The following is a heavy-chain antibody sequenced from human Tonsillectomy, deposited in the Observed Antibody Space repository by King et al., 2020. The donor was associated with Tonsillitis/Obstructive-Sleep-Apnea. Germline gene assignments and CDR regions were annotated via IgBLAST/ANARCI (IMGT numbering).Heavy chain of an antibody. Sequence: QLVQSGAEVKKPGASVKVSCKASGYTFTSYGISWVRQAPGQGLEWMGWISAYNGNTHYAQKLQGRVTMTTDTSTSTAYMDLRSLRSDDTAVYYCARACGTTRVCGHWFDPWGQGTLVTVSS. V-gene: IGHV1-18*01. J-gene: IGHJ5*02. CDR2: ISAYNGNT. CDR1: GYTFTSYG. D-gene: IGHD1-7*01. CDR3: ARACGTTRVCGHWFDP.